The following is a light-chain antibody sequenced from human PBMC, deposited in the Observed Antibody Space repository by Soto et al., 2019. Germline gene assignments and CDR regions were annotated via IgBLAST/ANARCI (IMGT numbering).Light chain of an antibody. CDR2: YET. Sequence: SYELTQPPSVSVAPGKTARITCGGSNIGIKSVHWYQQKPGQAPVLVIYYETDRPSGIPERFSGSNSGNTATLTISRVEAGDEADYYCQVWDGNSDHHVVFGGGTKLTVL. CDR3: QVWDGNSDHHVV. J-gene: IGLJ2*01. CDR1: NIGIKS. V-gene: IGLV3-21*04.